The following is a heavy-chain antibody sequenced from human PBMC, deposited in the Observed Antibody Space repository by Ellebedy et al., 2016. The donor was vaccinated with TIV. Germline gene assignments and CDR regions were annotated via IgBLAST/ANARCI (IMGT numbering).Heavy chain of an antibody. CDR1: GHSFTSHW. V-gene: IGHV5-51*01. Sequence: GESLKISXKGSGHSFTSHWIAWVRQMPGKGLERMGIIYPGDSDTRYSPSFQGQVTISADKSISTAYLQWSSLKASDTAMYYCARHRITYDRSGYADYWGQGPLVTVSS. J-gene: IGHJ4*02. D-gene: IGHD3-22*01. CDR2: IYPGDSDT. CDR3: ARHRITYDRSGYADY.